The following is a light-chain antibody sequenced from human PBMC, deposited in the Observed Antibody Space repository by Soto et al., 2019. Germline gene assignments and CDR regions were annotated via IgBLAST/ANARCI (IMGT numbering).Light chain of an antibody. Sequence: QSVLTQPPSASGSPGQSLTISCTGTSSDVGFYNFVSWYQQRPGKAPKLVIYEVTKRPSGVPDRSSGSKSGSTASLTVSGLQADDEADCYCASYAGTKLFVFGSGTKVTVL. J-gene: IGLJ1*01. CDR3: ASYAGTKLFV. CDR1: SSDVGFYNF. CDR2: EVT. V-gene: IGLV2-8*01.